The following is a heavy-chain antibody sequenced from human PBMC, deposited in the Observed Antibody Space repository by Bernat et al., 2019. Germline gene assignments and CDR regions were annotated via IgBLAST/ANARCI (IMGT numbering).Heavy chain of an antibody. CDR3: ATDTPDGLLWFRELSFDH. J-gene: IGHJ4*02. CDR1: GYTLTELS. Sequence: QFQLVQSGAEVKKPGASVKVSCKVSGYTLTELSMHWVRQAPGKGLEWMGGVDPEDGETIYAQKFQGRVTMTEDTSTDTAYMELSSLRSEDTAVYYCATDTPDGLLWFRELSFDHWGQGTLVTVSS. CDR2: VDPEDGET. D-gene: IGHD3-10*01. V-gene: IGHV1-24*01.